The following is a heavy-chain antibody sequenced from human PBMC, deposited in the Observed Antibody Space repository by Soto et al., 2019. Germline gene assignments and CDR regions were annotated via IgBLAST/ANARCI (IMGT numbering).Heavy chain of an antibody. CDR2: INPNGGST. CDR3: ARAGYCSGGTCFHGNCDY. J-gene: IGHJ4*02. V-gene: IGHV1-46*01. Sequence: QVQLVQSGAEVKRPGASVKVSCKASGYTFTTYYMHWVRQAPGQGLEWLGIINPNGGSTTYAQKFKGRVTMTRDTPTSTVYLELSSLRSEDTAVYYCARAGYCSGGTCFHGNCDYWGQGTLVTVSA. D-gene: IGHD2-15*01. CDR1: GYTFTTYY.